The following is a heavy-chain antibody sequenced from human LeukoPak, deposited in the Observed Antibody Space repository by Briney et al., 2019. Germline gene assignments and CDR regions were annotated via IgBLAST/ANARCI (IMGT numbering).Heavy chain of an antibody. CDR3: ARGPPIRGYRYGYDTDYYYYYYMDV. V-gene: IGHV1-8*01. D-gene: IGHD5-18*01. CDR1: GYTFTSYD. Sequence: ASVKVSCKASGYTFTSYDINWVRQATGQGLEWMGWMNPNSGNTGYAQKFQGRVTMTRSTSISTAYMELSSLRSEDTAVYYCARGPPIRGYRYGYDTDYYYYYYMDVWGKGTTVTISS. J-gene: IGHJ6*03. CDR2: MNPNSGNT.